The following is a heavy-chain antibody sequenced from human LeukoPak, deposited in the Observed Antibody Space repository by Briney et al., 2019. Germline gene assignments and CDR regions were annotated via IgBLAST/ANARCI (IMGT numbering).Heavy chain of an antibody. J-gene: IGHJ4*02. CDR1: GGSISSSSYY. Sequence: PSETLSLTCTVSGGSISSSSYYWGWIRQPPGKGLEWIGSIYYSGSAYYNPSLQSRVTISVDTSKNQFSLKLSSVTAADTAVYYCAREREIYDFWSGYYTRREFDYWGQGTLVTVSS. CDR3: AREREIYDFWSGYYTRREFDY. V-gene: IGHV4-39*02. D-gene: IGHD3-3*01. CDR2: IYYSGSA.